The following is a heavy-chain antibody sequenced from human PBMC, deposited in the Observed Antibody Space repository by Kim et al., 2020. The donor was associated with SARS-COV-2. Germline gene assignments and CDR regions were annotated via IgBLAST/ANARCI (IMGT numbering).Heavy chain of an antibody. D-gene: IGHD2-8*01. CDR2: SGNT. CDR3: ARNRPMAY. Sequence: SGNTNYTPSLKSRVTISLDTSKNQFSLKLSSVTAADTAMYYCARNRPMAYWGQGTLVTVSS. J-gene: IGHJ4*02. V-gene: IGHV4-59*01.